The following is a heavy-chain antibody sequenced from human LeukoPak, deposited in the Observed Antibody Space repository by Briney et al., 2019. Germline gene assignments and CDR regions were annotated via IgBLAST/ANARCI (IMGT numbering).Heavy chain of an antibody. CDR2: INPSGGST. CDR1: GYTFTCYY. J-gene: IGHJ4*02. D-gene: IGHD3-22*01. V-gene: IGHV1-46*01. CDR3: ARDEVPTYYYDSSGYKPFDY. Sequence: ASVKVSCKASGYTFTCYYMHWVRQAPGQGLEWMGIINPSGGSTSYAQKFQGRVTMTRDMSTSTVYMELSSLRSEDTAVYYCARDEVPTYYYDSSGYKPFDYWGQGTLVTVSS.